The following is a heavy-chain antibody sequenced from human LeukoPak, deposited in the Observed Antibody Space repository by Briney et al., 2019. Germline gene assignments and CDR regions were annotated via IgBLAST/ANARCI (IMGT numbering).Heavy chain of an antibody. D-gene: IGHD3-10*01. Sequence: GGSLRLSCAASGFTFTSYWMHWVRQVPGKGLVWIAHVSPDGRRTDYADSVKGRFTVPRDNTNHILYLQMNSLTADDTAVYYCARVLPYFGSGSYPAYWGQGTLVTVSS. CDR1: GFTFTSYW. V-gene: IGHV3-74*01. CDR3: ARVLPYFGSGSYPAY. CDR2: VSPDGRRT. J-gene: IGHJ4*02.